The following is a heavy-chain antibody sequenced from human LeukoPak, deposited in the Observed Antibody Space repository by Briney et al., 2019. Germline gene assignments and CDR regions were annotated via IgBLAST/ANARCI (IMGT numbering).Heavy chain of an antibody. CDR1: GFTFSSYA. Sequence: GGSLRLSCAAFGFTFSSYAMSWVRQAPGKGLEWVSAISGSGGSTYYADSVKGRFTISRDNSKNTLYLQMNSLRAEDTAVYYCASPYYYDSSGSTLWDYWGQGTLVTVSS. J-gene: IGHJ4*02. V-gene: IGHV3-23*01. D-gene: IGHD3-22*01. CDR2: ISGSGGST. CDR3: ASPYYYDSSGSTLWDY.